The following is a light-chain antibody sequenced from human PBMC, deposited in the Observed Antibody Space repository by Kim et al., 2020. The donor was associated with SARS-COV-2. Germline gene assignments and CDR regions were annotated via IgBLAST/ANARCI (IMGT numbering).Light chain of an antibody. CDR3: QQYTNIGT. J-gene: IGKJ1*01. V-gene: IGKV1-5*03. CDR1: QSISNY. Sequence: SASVGARVTLTCRASQSISNYLAWYQQKPGKAPKALIYKASILEIGVPSRFSGSGSGTEFTLTISSLQPDDSATYYCQQYTNIGTFGQGTKVDIK. CDR2: KAS.